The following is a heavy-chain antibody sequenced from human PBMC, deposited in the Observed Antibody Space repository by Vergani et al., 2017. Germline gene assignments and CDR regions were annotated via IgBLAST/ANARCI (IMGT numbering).Heavy chain of an antibody. CDR3: ARPVGRKNWYFDL. CDR1: GGSISSSSYY. J-gene: IGHJ2*01. Sequence: QLQLQESGPGLVKPSETLSLTCTVSGGSISSSSYYWGWIRQPPGKGLEWIGSIYYSGSTYYNPSLKSRVTISVDTSKNQFSLKRSSVTAADTAVYYCARPVGRKNWYFDLWGRGTLVTVSS. V-gene: IGHV4-39*01. CDR2: IYYSGST. D-gene: IGHD1-26*01.